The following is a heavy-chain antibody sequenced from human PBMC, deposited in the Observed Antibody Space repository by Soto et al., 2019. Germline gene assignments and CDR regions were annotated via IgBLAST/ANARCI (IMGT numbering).Heavy chain of an antibody. CDR1: DFTLSNYG. CDR2: IRGRGGDT. CDR3: AKDVNYDILAGYFYY. D-gene: IGHD3-9*01. V-gene: IGHV3-23*01. J-gene: IGHJ4*02. Sequence: DVQLLESGGGLGQPGGSLRLSCVASDFTLSNYGMTWVRQAPGKGLEWVSTIRGRGGDTYYADSVKGRFTISRDNSLNTLYLQMNSLRAEDTAVYYCAKDVNYDILAGYFYYWGQGALVIVSP.